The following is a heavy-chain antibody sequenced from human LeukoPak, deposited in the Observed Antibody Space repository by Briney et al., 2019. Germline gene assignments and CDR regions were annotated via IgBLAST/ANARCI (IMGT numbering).Heavy chain of an antibody. CDR2: INWSGGST. Sequence: PGGSLRLSCTASGFAFAKHGMSWVRQVPGKGLEWVSGINWSGGSTGYADPLRGRFTISRDNAKNSLYLQMDSLRAEDTALYYCARAPITSPFYFDYWGQGTLVTVSS. V-gene: IGHV3-20*04. D-gene: IGHD2-2*01. CDR3: ARAPITSPFYFDY. CDR1: GFAFAKHG. J-gene: IGHJ4*02.